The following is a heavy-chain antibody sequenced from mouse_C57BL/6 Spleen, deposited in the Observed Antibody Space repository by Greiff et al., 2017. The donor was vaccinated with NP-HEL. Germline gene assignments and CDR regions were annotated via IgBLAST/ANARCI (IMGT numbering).Heavy chain of an antibody. Sequence: EVQLVESGGGLVQPGGSLKLSCAASGFPFSDYGMAWVRQAPRKGPEWVAFISNLAYSIYYADTVTGRFTISRENAKNTLYLEMSSLRSEDTAMYYCARQTTRYYYAMDYWGQGTSVTVSS. CDR2: ISNLAYSI. J-gene: IGHJ4*01. V-gene: IGHV5-15*01. CDR1: GFPFSDYG. D-gene: IGHD2-1*01. CDR3: ARQTTRYYYAMDY.